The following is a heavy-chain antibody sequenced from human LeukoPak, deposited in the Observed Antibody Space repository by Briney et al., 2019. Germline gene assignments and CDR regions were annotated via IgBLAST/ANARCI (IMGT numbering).Heavy chain of an antibody. CDR2: ISSSSSYI. CDR3: AKAHTSMIRGIISRWFDP. V-gene: IGHV3-21*04. Sequence: PGGSLRLSCAASGFTFSSYSMNWVRQAPGKGLEWVSCISSSSSYIYYADSVKGRFTISRDNAKNSLYLQMNSLRAEDTALYYCAKAHTSMIRGIISRWFDPWGQGTLVTVSS. CDR1: GFTFSSYS. D-gene: IGHD3-10*01. J-gene: IGHJ5*02.